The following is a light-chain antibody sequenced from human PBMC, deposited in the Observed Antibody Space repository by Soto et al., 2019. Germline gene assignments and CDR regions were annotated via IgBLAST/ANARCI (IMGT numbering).Light chain of an antibody. Sequence: EIVMTQSPATLSVSPGERATLSCRASQSVRSNLAWYQQKPGQAPSLLIYGASTRATGIPARFSGSGSGTEFTLTISSLQSEDFAVYYCQQYYNWPTFGQGTKVEIK. CDR1: QSVRSN. CDR3: QQYYNWPT. J-gene: IGKJ1*01. CDR2: GAS. V-gene: IGKV3-15*01.